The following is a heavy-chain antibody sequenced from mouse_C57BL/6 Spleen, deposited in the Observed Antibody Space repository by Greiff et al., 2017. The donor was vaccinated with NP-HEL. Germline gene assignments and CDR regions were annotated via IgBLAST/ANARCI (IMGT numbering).Heavy chain of an antibody. Sequence: EVKLMESGGGLVKPGGSLKLSCAASGFTFSSYAMSWVRQTPEKRLEWVATISDGGSYTYYPDNVKGRFTISRDNAKNNLYLQMSHLKSEDTAMYYCAREVGRGYFDYWGQGTTLTVSS. CDR1: GFTFSSYA. V-gene: IGHV5-4*01. J-gene: IGHJ2*01. D-gene: IGHD4-1*01. CDR2: ISDGGSYT. CDR3: AREVGRGYFDY.